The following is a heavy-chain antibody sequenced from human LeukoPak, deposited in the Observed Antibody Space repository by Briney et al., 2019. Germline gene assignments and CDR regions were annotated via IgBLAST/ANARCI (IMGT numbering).Heavy chain of an antibody. CDR2: IKEDASEK. CDR3: ARLNWNYADY. Sequence: GGSLRLSCTASGFTFRLYWMTWVRQAPGKGLEWVANIKEDASEKDYVDSVKGRFTISRDNGKNSLYLQMNSLRGEDTAVYYCARLNWNYADYWGQGTLVTVSS. D-gene: IGHD3-3*01. CDR1: GFTFRLYW. V-gene: IGHV3-7*01. J-gene: IGHJ4*02.